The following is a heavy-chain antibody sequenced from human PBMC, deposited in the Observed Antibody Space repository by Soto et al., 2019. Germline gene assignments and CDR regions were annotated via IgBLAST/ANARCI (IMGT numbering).Heavy chain of an antibody. Sequence: QVHLQQSGPGLVKPSQTLSLTCAISGDIVSSSSAAWNWIRQSPSRGLEWLGRTYYRSKWYNDYALSVKSRVTFNPDTSKNQFSLHLNSVTPEDTAIYYCAMTPGRSGKFSFDYWGQGTLVTVSS. J-gene: IGHJ4*02. CDR1: GDIVSSSSAA. D-gene: IGHD1-26*01. CDR2: TYYRSKWYN. CDR3: AMTPGRSGKFSFDY. V-gene: IGHV6-1*01.